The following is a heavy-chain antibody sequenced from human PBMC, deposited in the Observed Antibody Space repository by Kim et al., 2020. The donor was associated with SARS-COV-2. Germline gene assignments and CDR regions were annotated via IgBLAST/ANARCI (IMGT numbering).Heavy chain of an antibody. CDR3: ARLLNPHRGAFDI. CDR1: GFTFSSYS. V-gene: IGHV3-21*01. CDR2: ISSSSYI. J-gene: IGHJ3*02. D-gene: IGHD3-10*01. Sequence: GGSLRLSCAASGFTFSSYSMNWVRQAPGKGLEWVSSISSSSYIYYADSVKGRFTISRDNAKNSLYLQMNSLRAEDTAVYYCARLLNPHRGAFDIWGQGTMVTVSS.